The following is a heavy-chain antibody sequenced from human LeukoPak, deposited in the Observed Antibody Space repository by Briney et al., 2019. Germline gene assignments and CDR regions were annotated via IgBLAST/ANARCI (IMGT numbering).Heavy chain of an antibody. D-gene: IGHD3-10*01. CDR1: GFTFSNYA. J-gene: IGHJ4*02. Sequence: GGSLRLSCAASGFTFSNYAMSWVRQAPGKGLEWVSTINDRGIATYYADSVKGRFTISRDNSKNTLFLQMNSLRAEDTAVYYCAKEGTLLWFGESLDYFDSWGQGTLVTVSS. V-gene: IGHV3-23*01. CDR2: INDRGIAT. CDR3: AKEGTLLWFGESLDYFDS.